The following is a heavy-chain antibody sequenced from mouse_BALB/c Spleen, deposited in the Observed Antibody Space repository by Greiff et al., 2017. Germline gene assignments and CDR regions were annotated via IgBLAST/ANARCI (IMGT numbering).Heavy chain of an antibody. D-gene: IGHD2-4*01. Sequence: DVKLVESGGGLVQPKGSLKLSCAASGFTFNTYAMNWVRQPPGKGLEWVARIRSKSNNYATYYADSVKDRFTISRDDSQSMLYLQMNNLKTEDTAMYYWVRYDYDDLGYYAMDYWGQGTSVTVSS. J-gene: IGHJ4*01. CDR2: IRSKSNNYAT. CDR3: VRYDYDDLGYYAMDY. V-gene: IGHV10-1*02. CDR1: GFTFNTYA.